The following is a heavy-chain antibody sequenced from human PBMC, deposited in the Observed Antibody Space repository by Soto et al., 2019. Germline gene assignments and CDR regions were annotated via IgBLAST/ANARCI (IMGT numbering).Heavy chain of an antibody. CDR2: ISGGGGTT. CDR1: GFTFSNYA. J-gene: IGHJ4*02. CDR3: AKFFVETGESSGWPWSFHY. Sequence: EVQLLESGGGLVQPGGSLRLSCAASGFTFSNYAMSWVRQAPGKGLEWVSAISGGGGTTYYAGSVKGRFTISRDNSKNTLFLQMNRLRAEDTAVYYCAKFFVETGESSGWPWSFHYWGQGTLVTVSS. D-gene: IGHD6-25*01. V-gene: IGHV3-23*01.